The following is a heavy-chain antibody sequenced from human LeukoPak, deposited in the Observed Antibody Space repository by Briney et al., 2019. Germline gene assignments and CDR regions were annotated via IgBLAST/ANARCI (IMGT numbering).Heavy chain of an antibody. V-gene: IGHV4-34*01. D-gene: IGHD3-22*01. CDR3: ARHYYDISDSYSFDF. CDR1: GGSFSGYY. CDR2: INHSGST. J-gene: IGHJ4*02. Sequence: SETLSLTCAVYGGSFSGYYWSWIRQPPGKGLEWIGEINHSGSTNYNPSLKSRVTISVDTSKNQFSLKLSSVTAADTAVYYCARHYYDISDSYSFDFWGQGTLVTVSS.